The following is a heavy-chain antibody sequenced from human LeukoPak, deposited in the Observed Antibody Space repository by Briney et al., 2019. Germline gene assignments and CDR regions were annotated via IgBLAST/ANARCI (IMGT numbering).Heavy chain of an antibody. CDR2: IWYDGTYK. Sequence: GRSLRLSCVASGFTFSSYGIHWVRQAPAKGLEWVALIWYDGTYKTYADSVKGRFTVSSDNSKKTLFLQMTSLRAEDTAIYYCARGSSGSGSYQDFWGQGTLVTVSS. D-gene: IGHD3-10*01. CDR1: GFTFSSYG. J-gene: IGHJ4*02. CDR3: ARGSSGSGSYQDF. V-gene: IGHV3-33*01.